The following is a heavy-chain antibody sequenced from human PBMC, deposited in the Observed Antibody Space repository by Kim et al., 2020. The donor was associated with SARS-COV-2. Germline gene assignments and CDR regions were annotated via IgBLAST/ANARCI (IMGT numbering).Heavy chain of an antibody. J-gene: IGHJ6*02. CDR2: IYYSGST. V-gene: IGHV4-59*13. CDR1: GGSISSYY. CDR3: ARGLGEMATFGMDV. Sequence: SETLSLTCTVSGGSISSYYWSWIRQPPGKGLEWIGYIYYSGSTNYNPSLKSRFTISVDTSKNQFSLKLSSVIAADTAVYYCARGLGEMATFGMDVWGQGTTVTVSS. D-gene: IGHD5-12*01.